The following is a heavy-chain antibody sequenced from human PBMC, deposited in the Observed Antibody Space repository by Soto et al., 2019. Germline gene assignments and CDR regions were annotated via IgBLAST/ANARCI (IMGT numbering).Heavy chain of an antibody. J-gene: IGHJ6*02. CDR1: GFTFDDYA. CDR3: AKDMTTVTYGSDGMDV. CDR2: ISWNSGSI. Sequence: GGSLRLSCAAPGFTFDDYAMHWVRQAPGKGLEWVSGISWNSGSIGYADSLKGRFTISRDNAKNSLYLQMNSLRAEDTALYYCAKDMTTVTYGSDGMDVWGQRTTVTVSS. D-gene: IGHD4-17*01. V-gene: IGHV3-9*01.